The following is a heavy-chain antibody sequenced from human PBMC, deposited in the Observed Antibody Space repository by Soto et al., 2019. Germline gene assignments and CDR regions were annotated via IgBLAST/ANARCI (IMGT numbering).Heavy chain of an antibody. J-gene: IGHJ5*02. Sequence: SETLSLTFTVSGGSISSNGYLWGWLRQSPGKGLDWISIIHYTGSTYYNPSLKSRVTMSVDTSKNQFSLQLTSVTAADTAVYYCARFRFDGSSWFHGRWFDPWGQGTLVTVSS. CDR2: IHYTGST. D-gene: IGHD6-13*01. CDR3: ARFRFDGSSWFHGRWFDP. V-gene: IGHV4-39*01. CDR1: GGSISSNGYL.